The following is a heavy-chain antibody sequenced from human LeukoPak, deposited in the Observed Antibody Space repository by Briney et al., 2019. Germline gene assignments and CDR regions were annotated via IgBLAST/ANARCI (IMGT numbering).Heavy chain of an antibody. J-gene: IGHJ4*02. CDR3: ATSVGDGYDSN. CDR1: GFTFSSYW. Sequence: GGSLRLSCAASGFTFSSYWMSWVRQAPGKGLEWVANIKQDGSEKYYVDSVKGRFTITRDNAKNSLYLQMNSLRAEDTAVYYCATSVGDGYDSNWGQGTLVTVSS. D-gene: IGHD5-12*01. V-gene: IGHV3-7*01. CDR2: IKQDGSEK.